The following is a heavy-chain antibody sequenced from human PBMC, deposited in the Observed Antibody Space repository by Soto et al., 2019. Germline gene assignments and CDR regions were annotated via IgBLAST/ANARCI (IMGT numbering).Heavy chain of an antibody. CDR3: ARAFWAVAGTRYFDY. Sequence: EVQLLESGGGSEQPGGSLRLSCAASGFTFSSYAMSWVRQAPGKGLEWVSFMSGSGGSTYYADSVKGRFTISRDNSKNTLYLQMNSLRAEYTAIYYCARAFWAVAGTRYFDYWGQGTLVTVSS. CDR1: GFTFSSYA. D-gene: IGHD6-19*01. J-gene: IGHJ4*02. CDR2: MSGSGGST. V-gene: IGHV3-23*01.